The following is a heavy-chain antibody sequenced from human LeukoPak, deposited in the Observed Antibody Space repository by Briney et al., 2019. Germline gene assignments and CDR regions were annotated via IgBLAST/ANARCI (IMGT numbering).Heavy chain of an antibody. CDR2: INPNSGGT. CDR1: GYTFTSYG. D-gene: IGHD3-3*01. CDR3: ARDRAVYYDFWSGYSHSDY. Sequence: ASVKVSCKASGYTFTSYGISWVRQAPGQGLEWMGWINPNSGGTNYAQKFQGRVTITRDTSISTAYMELSRLRSDDTAVYYCARDRAVYYDFWSGYSHSDYWGQGTLVTVSS. V-gene: IGHV1-2*02. J-gene: IGHJ4*02.